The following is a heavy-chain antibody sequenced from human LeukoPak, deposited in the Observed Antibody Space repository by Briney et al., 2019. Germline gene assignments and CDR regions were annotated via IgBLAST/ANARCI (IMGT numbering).Heavy chain of an antibody. CDR3: ARPISGSSSWGFDY. CDR1: GGSISSSNW. D-gene: IGHD6-13*01. J-gene: IGHJ4*02. CDR2: IYHSGST. V-gene: IGHV4-4*02. Sequence: PSGTLSLTCAVSGGSISSSNWWGWVRQPPGKGLEWIGEIYHSGSTNYNPSLKSRVTISVDKSKNQFSLKLSSVTAADTAVYYCARPISGSSSWGFDYWGQGTLVTVSS.